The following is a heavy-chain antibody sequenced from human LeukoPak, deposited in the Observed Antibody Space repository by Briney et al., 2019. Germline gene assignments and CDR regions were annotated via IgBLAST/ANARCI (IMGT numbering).Heavy chain of an antibody. CDR2: IKQDGGEK. V-gene: IGHV3-7*01. Sequence: GSLILSCAASGFTFSSYWMSWVRQAPGKGLEWVANIKQDGGEKYYVDSVKGRFTISRDNAKNSLFLQMNSLRAEDTAVYYCTRLGGSYYTYWGQGTLVTVSS. CDR3: TRLGGSYYTY. J-gene: IGHJ4*02. CDR1: GFTFSSYW. D-gene: IGHD1-26*01.